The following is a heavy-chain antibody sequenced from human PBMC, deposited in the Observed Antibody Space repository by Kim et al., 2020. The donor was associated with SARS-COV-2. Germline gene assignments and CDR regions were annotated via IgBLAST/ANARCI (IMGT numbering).Heavy chain of an antibody. CDR2: GGT. V-gene: IGHV1-2*02. Sequence: GGTNYAQKFQGRVTMTRDTSISTAYMELSRLRSDDTAVYYCAIIAAPQSGWGQGTLVTVSS. J-gene: IGHJ4*02. D-gene: IGHD6-25*01. CDR3: AIIAAPQSG.